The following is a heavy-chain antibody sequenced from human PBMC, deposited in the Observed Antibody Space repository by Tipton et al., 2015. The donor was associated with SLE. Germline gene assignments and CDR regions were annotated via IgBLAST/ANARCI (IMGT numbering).Heavy chain of an antibody. V-gene: IGHV4-34*09. J-gene: IGHJ5*02. CDR3: ARGLGDPGWFDP. Sequence: TLSLTCAVYGGSFSGYSWTWIRQPPGKGLEWIGEINESGSTNNNPSLKSRVIISLDTSKKQFSLKLTSVTAADTAVYFCARGLGDPGWFDPWGQGTLVTVSS. CDR2: INESGST. CDR1: GGSFSGYS. D-gene: IGHD3-16*01.